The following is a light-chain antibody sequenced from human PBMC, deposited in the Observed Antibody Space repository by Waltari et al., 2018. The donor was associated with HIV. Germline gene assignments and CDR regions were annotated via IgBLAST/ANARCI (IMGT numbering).Light chain of an antibody. J-gene: IGLJ3*02. CDR3: CSYAGSSTLV. CDR2: EVT. Sequence: QSALTQPASVSGSPGQSITISCPGTSSDAGGYNLVSWYQQHPGKAPKLIIYEVTKRPSGVSNRFSASKSGNTASLTISGLQAEDEAHYHCCSYAGSSTLVFGGGTNVIVL. V-gene: IGLV2-23*02. CDR1: SSDAGGYNL.